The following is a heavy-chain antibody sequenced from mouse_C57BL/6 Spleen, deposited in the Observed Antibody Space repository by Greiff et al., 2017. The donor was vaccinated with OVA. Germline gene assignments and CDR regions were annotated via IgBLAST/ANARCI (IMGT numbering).Heavy chain of an antibody. CDR3: ASEGIYDGYPYAMDY. CDR1: GFTFSDYG. Sequence: EVQLQQSGGGLVKPGGSLKLSCAASGFTFSDYGMHWVRQAPEKGLEWVAYISSGSSTIYYADTVKGRFTISRDNAKNTLFLQMTSLRSEDTAMYYCASEGIYDGYPYAMDYWGQGTSVTVSS. V-gene: IGHV5-17*01. D-gene: IGHD2-3*01. CDR2: ISSGSSTI. J-gene: IGHJ4*01.